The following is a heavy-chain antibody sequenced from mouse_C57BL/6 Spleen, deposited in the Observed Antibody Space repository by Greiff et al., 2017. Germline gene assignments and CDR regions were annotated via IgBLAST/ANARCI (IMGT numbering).Heavy chain of an antibody. J-gene: IGHJ2*01. CDR2: IYPSGSYT. CDR3: ASSSVGAGFDY. CDR1: GYTFTNYW. Sequence: QVQLQQSGAELVMPGASVKLSCKASGYTFTNYWMHWVKQRPGQGLEWIGEIYPSGSYTNYNQKFKGKSTLTADKSSSTAYMQLSSLTSEGSAVYFCASSSVGAGFDYWGQGTTLTVSS. D-gene: IGHD3-3*01. V-gene: IGHV1-69*01.